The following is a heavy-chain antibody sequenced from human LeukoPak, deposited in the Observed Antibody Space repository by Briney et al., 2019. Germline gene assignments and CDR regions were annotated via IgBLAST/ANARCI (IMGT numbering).Heavy chain of an antibody. Sequence: SETLSLTCTVSGGSISSSSYYWGWIRQPPGKGLEWIGSIYYSGSTYYNPSLKSRVTISVDTSKNQFSLKLSSVTAADTAVYYCARDAYDSWSGYYSYYYYYMDVWGKGTTVTVSS. CDR1: GGSISSSSYY. D-gene: IGHD3-3*01. CDR3: ARDAYDSWSGYYSYYYYYMDV. CDR2: IYYSGST. J-gene: IGHJ6*03. V-gene: IGHV4-39*07.